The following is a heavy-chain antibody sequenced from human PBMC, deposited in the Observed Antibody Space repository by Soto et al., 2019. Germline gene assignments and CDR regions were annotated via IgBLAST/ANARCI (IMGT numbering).Heavy chain of an antibody. V-gene: IGHV1-18*01. Sequence: ASVTVSCKASGYTFTSYGISWVRQAPGQGLEWMGWISAYNGNTNYAQKLQGRVTMTTDTSTSTAYMELRSLRSDDTAVYYCARDFNIRYVTLAGIWGQGTMVTVSS. CDR2: ISAYNGNT. CDR3: ARDFNIRYVTLAGI. J-gene: IGHJ3*02. D-gene: IGHD3-9*01. CDR1: GYTFTSYG.